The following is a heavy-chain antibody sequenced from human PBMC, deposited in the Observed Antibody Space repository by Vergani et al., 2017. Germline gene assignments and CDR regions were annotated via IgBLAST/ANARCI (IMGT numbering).Heavy chain of an antibody. D-gene: IGHD5-18*01. CDR2: INHSGST. Sequence: QVQLQQWGAGLLKPSETLSLTCAVYGGSFSGYYWSWIRQPPGKGLEWIGEINHSGSTNYNPSLKSRVTISVDTSKNQFSLKLSSVTAADTAVYYCARGRRAYSYGYSGNWFDPWGQATLVTVSS. CDR1: GGSFSGYY. V-gene: IGHV4-34*01. J-gene: IGHJ5*02. CDR3: ARGRRAYSYGYSGNWFDP.